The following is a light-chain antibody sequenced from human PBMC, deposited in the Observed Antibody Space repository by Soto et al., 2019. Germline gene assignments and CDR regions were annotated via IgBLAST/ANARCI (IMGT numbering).Light chain of an antibody. CDR3: QHRSNWLGT. CDR2: DAS. J-gene: IGKJ3*01. Sequence: EIVLTQSPATLSLPPGERATLSCRASQSVGGFLAWYQQRSGQTPKLLIYDASKRAPGIPARFSGSGSGTDFTLNISSLEPEDFAVYYCQHRSNWLGTFGPGTKVDIK. CDR1: QSVGGF. V-gene: IGKV3-11*01.